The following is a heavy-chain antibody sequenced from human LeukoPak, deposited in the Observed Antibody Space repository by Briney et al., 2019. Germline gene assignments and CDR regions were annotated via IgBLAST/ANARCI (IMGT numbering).Heavy chain of an antibody. D-gene: IGHD3-16*01. CDR2: IKPSGGPT. V-gene: IGHV1-46*01. J-gene: IGHJ4*02. Sequence: ASVKVSCKASGYTFTSYYMHWVRHAPGQGLEWMGIIKPSGGPTSYAQKFQGRVTMTRDTSTSTVFMELSSLRSEDTALYYCAREEDGGTFDYWGQGTLVTVSS. CDR1: GYTFTSYY. CDR3: AREEDGGTFDY.